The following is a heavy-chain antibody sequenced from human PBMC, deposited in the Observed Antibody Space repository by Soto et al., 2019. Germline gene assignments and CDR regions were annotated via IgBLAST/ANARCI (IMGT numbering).Heavy chain of an antibody. J-gene: IGHJ4*02. CDR1: GFTFSSYS. Sequence: EVQLVESGGGLVKPGGFLRLSCAASGFTFSSYSMNWVRQAPGKGLEWVSSISSSSSYIYYADSVKGRFTISRDNAKNSLYLQMNSLRAEDTAVYYCARELVAAAGNYWGQGTLVTVSS. CDR3: ARELVAAAGNY. D-gene: IGHD6-13*01. V-gene: IGHV3-21*01. CDR2: ISSSSSYI.